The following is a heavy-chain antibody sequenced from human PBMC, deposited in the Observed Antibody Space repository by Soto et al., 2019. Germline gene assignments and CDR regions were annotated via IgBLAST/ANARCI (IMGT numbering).Heavy chain of an antibody. CDR1: GFTVSSNY. D-gene: IGHD6-13*01. Sequence: GGSLRLSCAASGFTVSSNYMSWVRQAPGKGLEWVSVIYSGGSTYYADSVKGRFTISGDNSKNTLYLQMNSLRAEDTAVYYCARPRIAAAGTYDAFDIWGQGTMVTVSS. J-gene: IGHJ3*02. V-gene: IGHV3-66*02. CDR2: IYSGGST. CDR3: ARPRIAAAGTYDAFDI.